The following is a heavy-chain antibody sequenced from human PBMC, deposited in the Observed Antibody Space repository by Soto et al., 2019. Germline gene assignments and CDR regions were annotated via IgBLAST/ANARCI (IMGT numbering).Heavy chain of an antibody. J-gene: IGHJ4*02. V-gene: IGHV2-5*02. Sequence: QITLKESTPTLVKPTQTLTLTCTFSGFSLSTSGVGVGWIRQPPGKALEWLALIYWDDDRRYSPSLKSRLTNTNDTSKSQVGLTMANSDPVDTATYYFAHSPWTGTKAYFDYWGQGTLVTVSS. CDR2: IYWDDDR. D-gene: IGHD1-1*01. CDR1: GFSLSTSGVG. CDR3: AHSPWTGTKAYFDY.